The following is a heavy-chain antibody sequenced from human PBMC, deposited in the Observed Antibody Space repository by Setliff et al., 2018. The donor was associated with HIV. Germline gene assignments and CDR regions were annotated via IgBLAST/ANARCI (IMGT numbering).Heavy chain of an antibody. J-gene: IGHJ4*02. CDR3: ARGLAFYDPGGFDY. V-gene: IGHV4-4*09. Sequence: PSETLSLTCTVPGGAISSYYWSWIRQPPGKGLEWIGYIYTSGSTNYNPSLKSRVTISVDTSKNQFSQKLSSVTAADTAVYYCARGLAFYDPGGFDYWGQGTLVPVSS. CDR2: IYTSGST. D-gene: IGHD3-22*01. CDR1: GGAISSYY.